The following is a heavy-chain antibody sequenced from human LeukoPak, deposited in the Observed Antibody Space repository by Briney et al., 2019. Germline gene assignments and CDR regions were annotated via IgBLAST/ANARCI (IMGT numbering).Heavy chain of an antibody. CDR1: GFTFSSYW. J-gene: IGHJ4*02. Sequence: GGSLRLSCAASGFTFSSYWMSWVRQAPGKGLEWVANIKQDGSEKYYVDSVKGRFTISRDNAKNSLYLQMNSLRAEDTAVYYCARDLYDSSGYYLGYYFDYWGQGTLVTVSP. D-gene: IGHD3-22*01. CDR3: ARDLYDSSGYYLGYYFDY. CDR2: IKQDGSEK. V-gene: IGHV3-7*01.